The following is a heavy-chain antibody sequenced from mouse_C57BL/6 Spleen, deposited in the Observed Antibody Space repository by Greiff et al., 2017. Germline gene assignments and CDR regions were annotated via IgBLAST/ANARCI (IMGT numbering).Heavy chain of an antibody. V-gene: IGHV1-50*01. CDR1: GYTFTSYW. D-gene: IGHD1-1*01. Sequence: QVQLQQPGAELVKPGASVKLSCKASGYTFTSYWMQWVKQRPGQGLEWIGEIDPSDSYTNYNQKFKGKATLTVDPSSRTAYMQLSSLTSEDSADYYCASVITTVGGAIDYGGQGTAVTISS. J-gene: IGHJ4*01. CDR3: ASVITTVGGAIDY. CDR2: IDPSDSYT.